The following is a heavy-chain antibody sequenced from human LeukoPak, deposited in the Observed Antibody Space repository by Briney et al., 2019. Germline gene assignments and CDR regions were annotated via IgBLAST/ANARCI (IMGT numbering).Heavy chain of an antibody. V-gene: IGHV4-30-2*01. CDR3: ARVDCSGGSCFRRDYYGMGV. D-gene: IGHD2-15*01. Sequence: PSETLSLTCAVSGGSISSGGYSWSWIRQPPGKGLEWIGYIYHSGSTYYNPSLKSRVTISVDRSKNQFSLKLSSVTAADTAVYYCARVDCSGGSCFRRDYYGMGVWGQGTTVTVSS. CDR1: GGSISSGGYS. J-gene: IGHJ6*02. CDR2: IYHSGST.